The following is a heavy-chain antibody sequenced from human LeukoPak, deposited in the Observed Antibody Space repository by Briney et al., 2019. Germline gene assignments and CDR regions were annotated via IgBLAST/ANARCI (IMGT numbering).Heavy chain of an antibody. CDR2: FDPEDGET. V-gene: IGHV1-24*01. Sequence: GASVKVSCKVSGYTLTELSMHWVRQAPGKGLEWMGGFDPEDGETIYAQKFQGRVTMTEDTSTDTAYMELSSLRSEDTAVYYCATDGSGNYNNYYYGMDVWGQGTTVTVSS. CDR1: GYTLTELS. J-gene: IGHJ6*02. D-gene: IGHD3-10*01. CDR3: ATDGSGNYNNYYYGMDV.